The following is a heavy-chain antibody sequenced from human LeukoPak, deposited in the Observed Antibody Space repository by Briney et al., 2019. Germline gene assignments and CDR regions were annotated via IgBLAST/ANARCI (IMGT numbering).Heavy chain of an antibody. J-gene: IGHJ4*02. Sequence: PGGSLRLSCAASGFTFSSYSMNWVRQAPGKGLEWVSYISSSSSTIYYADSVKGRFTISRDNAKNSLYLQMNSLRAEDTAVYYCARDGLGGDGYNWIDYWGQGTLVTVSS. CDR3: ARDGLGGDGYNWIDY. CDR1: GFTFSSYS. CDR2: ISSSSSTI. V-gene: IGHV3-48*04. D-gene: IGHD5-24*01.